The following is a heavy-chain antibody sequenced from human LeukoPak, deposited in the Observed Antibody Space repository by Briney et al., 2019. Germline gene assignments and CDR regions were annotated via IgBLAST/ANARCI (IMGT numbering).Heavy chain of an antibody. CDR1: GFSLRTRGVG. D-gene: IGHD2-15*01. V-gene: IGHV2-5*02. J-gene: IGHJ4*02. Sequence: SGPTLVKPPQTLTLTCTFSGFSLRTRGVGVGWIRQPPGKALEWLALIYWDDDKRYSPSLKSRLTITKDTSKNQVVLTMTNMDPVDTATYYCAHRRMGGRADYWGQGTLVTVSS. CDR2: IYWDDDK. CDR3: AHRRMGGRADY.